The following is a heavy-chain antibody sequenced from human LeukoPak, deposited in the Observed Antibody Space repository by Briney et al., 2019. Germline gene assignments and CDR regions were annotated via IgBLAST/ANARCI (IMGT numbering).Heavy chain of an antibody. V-gene: IGHV4-30-2*01. CDR2: IYHSGST. D-gene: IGHD1-1*01. J-gene: IGHJ5*02. CDR3: ARDTTGNNWFDP. CDR1: GGSISSGLYS. Sequence: SETLSLTCAVSGGSISSGLYSWSWIRQPPGKGLEWIGYIYHSGSTYYNPSLESRVTISADRSKNQFSLKLSSVTAADTAVYYCARDTTGNNWFDPWGQGTLVTVSS.